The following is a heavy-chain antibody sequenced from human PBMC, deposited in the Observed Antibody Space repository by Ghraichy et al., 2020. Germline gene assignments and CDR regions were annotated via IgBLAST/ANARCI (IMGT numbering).Heavy chain of an antibody. CDR2: ISASGGNI. CDR3: AKDANSYDTSGYYYSDY. V-gene: IGHV3-23*01. CDR1: GFTFSSYA. J-gene: IGHJ4*02. D-gene: IGHD3-22*01. Sequence: GGSLRLSCAASGFTFSSYAMSWVRQAPGKGLEWVSAISASGGNIYYADSVKGRFTISRDISKNTLYLQMNSLRAEDTAVYYCAKDANSYDTSGYYYSDYWGQGTLVTVSS.